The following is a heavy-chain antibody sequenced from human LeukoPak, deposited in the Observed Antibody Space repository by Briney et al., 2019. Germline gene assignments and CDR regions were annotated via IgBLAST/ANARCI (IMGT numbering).Heavy chain of an antibody. D-gene: IGHD4-17*01. J-gene: IGHJ6*03. Sequence: GGSLRLSCAASGFTFSSYEMNWVRQAPGKGLEWVSYISSSGSTIYYADSVKGRFTISRDDSRDTVYLQMDSLRAEDTAMYYCAKVAGNGDYNYFYYMDVWGKGTMVTVSS. CDR3: AKVAGNGDYNYFYYMDV. V-gene: IGHV3-48*03. CDR2: ISSSGSTI. CDR1: GFTFSSYE.